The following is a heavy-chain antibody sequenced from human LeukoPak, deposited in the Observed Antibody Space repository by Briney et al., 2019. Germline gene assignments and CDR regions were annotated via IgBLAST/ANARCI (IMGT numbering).Heavy chain of an antibody. J-gene: IGHJ4*02. CDR3: AKDWSCDY. Sequence: GGSLRLSCVASGFDFTRYDMHWVRQAPGKGLEWVSAISGSGDKVHYADSVKGRFTISRDNSKNTLYLQMNSLRVEDTAIYYCAKDWSCDYWGQGTLITVSS. V-gene: IGHV3-23*01. CDR2: ISGSGDKV. D-gene: IGHD1-26*01. CDR1: GFDFTRYD.